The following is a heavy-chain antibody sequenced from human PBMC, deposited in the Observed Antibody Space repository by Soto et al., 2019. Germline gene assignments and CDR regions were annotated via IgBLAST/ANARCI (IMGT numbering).Heavy chain of an antibody. CDR3: ADDSSGYYYFDY. CDR1: GGTFSSYS. D-gene: IGHD3-22*01. J-gene: IGHJ4*02. V-gene: IGHV1-69*06. Sequence: SVKVSCEASGGTFSSYSISWVLQAPGQGLEWMGGIIPIFGSANYAQKFQGRVTVTADKSTSTAYMELSSLRSEDTAVYYCADDSSGYYYFDYWGQGTLVTVSS. CDR2: IIPIFGSA.